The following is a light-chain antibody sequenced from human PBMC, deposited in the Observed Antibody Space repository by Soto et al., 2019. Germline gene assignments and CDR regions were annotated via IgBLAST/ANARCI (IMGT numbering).Light chain of an antibody. V-gene: IGKV3-11*01. Sequence: GLTKSPITLSLSPAARATPSCRASKRVSRRLVGYQQRTGQSPRLLIYGASSRATGIPDRLSGSGSGTDFTLTISNLEPEDFAVYYCQQHSHRSPGTFGQGTKVDIK. CDR1: KRVSRR. CDR2: GAS. J-gene: IGKJ1*01. CDR3: QQHSHRSPGT.